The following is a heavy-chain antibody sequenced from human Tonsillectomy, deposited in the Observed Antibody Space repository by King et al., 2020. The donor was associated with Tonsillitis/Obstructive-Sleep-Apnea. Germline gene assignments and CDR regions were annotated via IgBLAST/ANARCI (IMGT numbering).Heavy chain of an antibody. V-gene: IGHV1-69*12. Sequence: QLVQSGAEVKKPGSSVKVSCKASGGTFSGYAISWVRQAPGQGLEWMGGVIPIFGTANYAQKFQGRVTITADESTRTAYMELSGLRSEDTAVYYCARVGGITGTRGGNWGQGTLVTVSS. CDR3: ARVGGITGTRGGN. CDR2: VIPIFGTA. J-gene: IGHJ4*02. D-gene: IGHD1-14*01. CDR1: GGTFSGYA.